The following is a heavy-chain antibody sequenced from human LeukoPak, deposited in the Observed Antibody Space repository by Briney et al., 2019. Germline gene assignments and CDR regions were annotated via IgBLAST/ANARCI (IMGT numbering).Heavy chain of an antibody. CDR2: ISSSSSYI. V-gene: IGHV3-21*01. D-gene: IGHD6-19*01. CDR3: ARDPSSSGWSHFDY. J-gene: IGHJ4*02. Sequence: GGSLSLSCAASGFTFSSYSMNWVRQAPGKGLEWVSSISSSSSYIYYADSVKGRFTISRDNAKNSLYLQMNSLRAEDTAVYYCARDPSSSGWSHFDYWGQGTLVTVSS. CDR1: GFTFSSYS.